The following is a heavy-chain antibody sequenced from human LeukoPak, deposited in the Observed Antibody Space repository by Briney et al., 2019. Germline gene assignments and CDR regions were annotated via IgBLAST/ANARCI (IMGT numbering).Heavy chain of an antibody. J-gene: IGHJ4*02. V-gene: IGHV3-53*05. D-gene: IGHD6-13*01. CDR2: IYYGGTT. Sequence: GGSLRLSCAASGFTVSSNYMTWVRQAPGKGLEWVSLIYYGGTTFCADSVKGRFTVSRDNSKNTLYLQVNSLRAEDTAVYYCAKEGLGSSWYPNYFDYWGQGTLVTVSS. CDR1: GFTVSSNY. CDR3: AKEGLGSSWYPNYFDY.